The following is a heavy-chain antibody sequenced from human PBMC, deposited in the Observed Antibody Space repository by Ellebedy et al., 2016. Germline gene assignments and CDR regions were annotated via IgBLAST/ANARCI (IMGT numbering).Heavy chain of an antibody. CDR2: ISSSSSYT. J-gene: IGHJ6*02. Sequence: GGSLRLXXAASGFTFSSYSMNWVRQAPGKGLEWVSYISSSSSYTNYADSVKGRFTISRDNAKNSLYLQMNSLRAEDTAVYYCASSYSGSYIHYYGMDVWGQGTTVTVSS. V-gene: IGHV3-21*05. D-gene: IGHD1-26*01. CDR1: GFTFSSYS. CDR3: ASSYSGSYIHYYGMDV.